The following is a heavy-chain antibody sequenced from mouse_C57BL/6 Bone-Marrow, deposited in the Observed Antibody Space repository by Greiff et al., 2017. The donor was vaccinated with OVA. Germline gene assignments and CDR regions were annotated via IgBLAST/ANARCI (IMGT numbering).Heavy chain of an antibody. J-gene: IGHJ4*01. CDR1: GYTFTDYY. CDR3: AREGDYDLYYAMDY. CDR2: INPNNGGT. V-gene: IGHV1-26*01. D-gene: IGHD2-4*01. Sequence: EVQLQQSGPELVKPGASVKISCKASGYTFTDYYMNWVKQSHGKSLEWIGDINPNNGGTSYNQKFKGKATLTVDKSSSTAYMELRSLTSEDSAVYYCAREGDYDLYYAMDYWGQGTSVTVSS.